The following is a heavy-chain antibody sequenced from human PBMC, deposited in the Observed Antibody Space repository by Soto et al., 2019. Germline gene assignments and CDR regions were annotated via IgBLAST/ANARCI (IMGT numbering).Heavy chain of an antibody. CDR1: GFMFDSYA. Sequence: EVQLVESGGGLVQPGGSLRLSCVASGFMFDSYAMNWVRQAPGKGLEWVSYISPGGDRIYYAESLKGRITISRDNARNSLSLQMIILSDEVTAVYYYTKSADSAGWGVDFWGQGTLVTVSS. D-gene: IGHD6-19*01. CDR3: TKSADSAGWGVDF. J-gene: IGHJ4*02. V-gene: IGHV3-48*02. CDR2: ISPGGDRI.